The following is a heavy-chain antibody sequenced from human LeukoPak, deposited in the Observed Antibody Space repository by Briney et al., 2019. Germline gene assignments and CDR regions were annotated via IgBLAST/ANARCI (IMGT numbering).Heavy chain of an antibody. Sequence: GGSLRLSCAVSGFNFRDHWMDWVRQAPGKGLEWVGHIKNDGSETYYLDSLKGRFTISRDNAKNSLYLQMNGLRAEDTAVYYCARGPFSGIVATIFYYYGMDVWGQGTTVTVSS. CDR3: ARGPFSGIVATIFYYYGMDV. V-gene: IGHV3-7*01. D-gene: IGHD5-12*01. J-gene: IGHJ6*02. CDR2: IKNDGSET. CDR1: GFNFRDHW.